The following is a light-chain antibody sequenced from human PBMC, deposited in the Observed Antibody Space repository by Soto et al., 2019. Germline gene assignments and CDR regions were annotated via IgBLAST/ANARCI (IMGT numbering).Light chain of an antibody. CDR3: QHYNNWPS. V-gene: IGKV3-15*01. CDR1: QSVSSN. CDR2: GAS. Sequence: EIVMTQSPATLSVSPGERATLSCRASQSVSSNLAWYQQKPGQAPRLLIYGASTRATGIPARFSGSGSGTEFTLTISSLQSEDFAVYYCQHYNNWPSLGQGTKLEIK. J-gene: IGKJ2*01.